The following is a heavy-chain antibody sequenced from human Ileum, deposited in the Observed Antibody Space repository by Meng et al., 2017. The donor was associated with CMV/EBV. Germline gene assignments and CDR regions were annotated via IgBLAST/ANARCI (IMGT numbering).Heavy chain of an antibody. J-gene: IGHJ4*02. CDR1: GGSVTNYH. V-gene: IGHV4-4*07. D-gene: IGHD1-26*01. CDR2: FYSSDTY. CDR3: ARGPGASTREGFDY. Sequence: LRVSCLGRGKPCGTTSLHSPFAGGSVTNYHWSWIRQSAGKGLEWIGRFYSSDTYNYHPSLDSRVTMPLDTSKNQFSLNLRSVTAADTATYYCARGPGASTREGFDYWGLGTLVTVSS.